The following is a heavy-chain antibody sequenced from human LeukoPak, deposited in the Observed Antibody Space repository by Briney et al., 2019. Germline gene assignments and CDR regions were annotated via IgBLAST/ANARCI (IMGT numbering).Heavy chain of an antibody. Sequence: GGSLRLSCAASGFTFSSYAMHWVRQAPGKGLEWVAVISYDGSNKYYADSVKGRFTISRDNSKNTLYLQMNSLRAEDTAVYYCAREGAITMVRGASSPYYFDYWGQGTLVTVSS. CDR3: AREGAITMVRGASSPYYFDY. J-gene: IGHJ4*02. CDR2: ISYDGSNK. V-gene: IGHV3-30-3*01. CDR1: GFTFSSYA. D-gene: IGHD3-10*01.